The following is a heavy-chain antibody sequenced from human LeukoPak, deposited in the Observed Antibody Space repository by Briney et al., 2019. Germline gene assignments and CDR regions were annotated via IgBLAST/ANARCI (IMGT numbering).Heavy chain of an antibody. J-gene: IGHJ3*02. CDR2: IYYSGST. CDR3: ARDYTKTYAFDI. CDR1: GVSISSYY. D-gene: IGHD3-16*01. Sequence: SETLSLTCTVSGVSISSYYWSWIRQPPGKGLEWSGYIYYSGSTNYNPSLKSRVTISVDTSKNQFSLKQSSVTAADTAVYYCARDYTKTYAFDIWGQGTMVTVSS. V-gene: IGHV4-59*01.